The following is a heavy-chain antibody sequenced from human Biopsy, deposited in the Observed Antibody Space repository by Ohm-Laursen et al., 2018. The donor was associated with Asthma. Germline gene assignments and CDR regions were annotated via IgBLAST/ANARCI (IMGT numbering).Heavy chain of an antibody. CDR2: ISLSSNTI. V-gene: IGHV3-48*02. J-gene: IGHJ3*02. CDR1: GFTLGSYS. D-gene: IGHD3-3*01. CDR3: ARQMNYDFWRSPLDI. Sequence: GSLRLSCSASGFTLGSYSMNWLRQAPGRGLEWVSYISLSSNTIYHADSVKGRFTVSRDNAKSSLYLQMNSLRDEDTAVYYCARQMNYDFWRSPLDIWGLGTMVIVSS.